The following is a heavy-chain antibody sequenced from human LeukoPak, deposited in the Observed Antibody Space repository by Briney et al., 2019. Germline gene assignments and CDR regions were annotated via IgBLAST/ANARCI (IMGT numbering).Heavy chain of an antibody. V-gene: IGHV3-21*01. CDR1: GFTFSSYS. CDR3: ARGALGAATPFDS. D-gene: IGHD2-15*01. CDR2: ISSSSSYI. Sequence: PGGSLRLSCAASGFTFSSYSMNWVRQAPGKGLEWVSSISSSSSYIYYADSVKGRFTISRDNAKNSLYLQMNSLRAEDTAVYYCARGALGAATPFDSWGQGTLVTVSS. J-gene: IGHJ5*01.